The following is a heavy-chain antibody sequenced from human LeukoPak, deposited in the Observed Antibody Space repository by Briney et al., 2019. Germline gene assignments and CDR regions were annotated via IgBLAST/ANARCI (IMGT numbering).Heavy chain of an antibody. CDR3: ATVPVYYYGSGSYYNKPFDY. D-gene: IGHD3-10*01. CDR1: GYTLTELS. J-gene: IGHJ4*02. CDR2: FDPEDGET. V-gene: IGHV1-24*01. Sequence: ASVKVSCKVSGYTLTELSMHWVRQAPGKGLEWMGGFDPEDGETIYAQKFQGRVTMTEDTSTDTAYMELSSLRSEDTAVHYCATVPVYYYGSGSYYNKPFDYWGQGTLVTVSS.